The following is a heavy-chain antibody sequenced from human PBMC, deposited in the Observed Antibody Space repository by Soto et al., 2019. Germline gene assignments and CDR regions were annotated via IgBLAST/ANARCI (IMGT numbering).Heavy chain of an antibody. Sequence: VGSLRLSCAASGFTFSSYWMNWVRQAPGKGLEWVASIDQDGSAKYYVDSVKGRFTISKDNAKNSVYLQMNSLRAEDTAVYYCARGHSSSPNWFDPWGQGTLVTVSS. D-gene: IGHD6-6*01. J-gene: IGHJ5*02. V-gene: IGHV3-7*03. CDR3: ARGHSSSPNWFDP. CDR1: GFTFSSYW. CDR2: IDQDGSAK.